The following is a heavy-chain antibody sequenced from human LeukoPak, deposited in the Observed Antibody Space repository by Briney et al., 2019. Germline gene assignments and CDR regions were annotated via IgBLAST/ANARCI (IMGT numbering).Heavy chain of an antibody. Sequence: KPSETLSLTCTVSGGSISSYYWSWIRQPAGKGLEWVSYISSSGSTIYYADSVKGRFTISRDNAKNSLYLQMNSLRAEDTAVYYCARDQWSPIDRLIDYWGQGTLVTVSS. V-gene: IGHV3-11*04. CDR3: ARDQWSPIDRLIDY. CDR1: GGSISSYY. D-gene: IGHD2-8*01. CDR2: ISSSGSTI. J-gene: IGHJ4*02.